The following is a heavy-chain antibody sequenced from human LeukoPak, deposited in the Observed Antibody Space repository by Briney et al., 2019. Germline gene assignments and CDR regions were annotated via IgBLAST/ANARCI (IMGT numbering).Heavy chain of an antibody. CDR2: INHSGST. CDR1: GGSFSGYY. CDR3: ARRRSGIAAHIDY. J-gene: IGHJ4*02. D-gene: IGHD6-13*01. V-gene: IGHV4-34*01. Sequence: SETLSLTCAVYGGSFSGYYWSWIRQPPGKGLEWIGEINHSGSTIYNPSLKSRVTISVDTSKNQFSLKLSSVAAADTAVYYCARRRSGIAAHIDYWGQGTLVTVSS.